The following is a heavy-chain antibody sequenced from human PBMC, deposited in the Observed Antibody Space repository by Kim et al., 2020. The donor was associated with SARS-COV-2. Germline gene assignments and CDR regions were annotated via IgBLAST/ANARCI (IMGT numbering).Heavy chain of an antibody. Sequence: GGSLRLSCAASGFTFDDYAMHWVRQAPGKGLEWVSGISWNSGSIGYADSVKGRFTISRDNAKNSLYLQMNSLRAEDTALYYCAKDTASGWYATQGYYYYYFGMDVWGQGTTVTVSS. J-gene: IGHJ6*02. CDR1: GFTFDDYA. CDR2: ISWNSGSI. D-gene: IGHD6-19*01. CDR3: AKDTASGWYATQGYYYYYFGMDV. V-gene: IGHV3-9*01.